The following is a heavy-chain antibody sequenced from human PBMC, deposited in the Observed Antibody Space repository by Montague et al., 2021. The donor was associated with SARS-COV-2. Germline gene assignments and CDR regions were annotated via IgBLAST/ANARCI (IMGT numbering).Heavy chain of an antibody. Sequence: SLRLSCAASGFTLYAYWMNWVRQAPGKGLEWVANINYDGSETYYLGSVKGLFTISRGNANNALHLQMNNLRAADTAVYFCARNPHRTYFYGSGIYLLNHSFDYWGPGTLVTVSS. CDR2: INYDGSET. J-gene: IGHJ4*02. CDR3: ARNPHRTYFYGSGIYLLNHSFDY. D-gene: IGHD3-10*01. CDR1: GFTLYAYW. V-gene: IGHV3-7*01.